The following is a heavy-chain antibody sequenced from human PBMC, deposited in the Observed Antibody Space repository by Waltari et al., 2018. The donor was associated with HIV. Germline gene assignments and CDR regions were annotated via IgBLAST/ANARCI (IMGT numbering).Heavy chain of an antibody. D-gene: IGHD3-16*01. Sequence: EVQLVESGGGLVQPGGSLRLSCAVSGLTFSSYWMSWVRQAPGKGLGWVANIKQDGSEKYFVDSVRGRFTISRDNAKNSLYLQMNSLRAEDTAVYYCARDFWGYFDYWGQGTLVTVSS. CDR2: IKQDGSEK. V-gene: IGHV3-7*01. CDR1: GLTFSSYW. CDR3: ARDFWGYFDY. J-gene: IGHJ4*02.